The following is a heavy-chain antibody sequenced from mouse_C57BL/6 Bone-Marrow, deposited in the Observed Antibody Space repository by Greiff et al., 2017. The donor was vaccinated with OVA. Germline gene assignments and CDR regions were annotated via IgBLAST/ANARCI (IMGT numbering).Heavy chain of an antibody. V-gene: IGHV1-5*01. J-gene: IGHJ3*01. CDR1: GYTFTSYW. CDR3: TRGAWFAY. Sequence: EVQLVESGTVLARPGASVKMSCKTSGYTFTSYWMHWVKQRPGQGLEWIGAIYPGNSDTSYNQKFNGKAKLTAVTSASTAYMELSSLTNEDSAVYYCTRGAWFAYWGQGTLVTVSA. CDR2: IYPGNSDT.